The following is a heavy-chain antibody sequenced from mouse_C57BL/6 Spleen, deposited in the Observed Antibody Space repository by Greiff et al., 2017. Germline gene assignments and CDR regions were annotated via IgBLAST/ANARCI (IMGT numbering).Heavy chain of an antibody. J-gene: IGHJ4*01. V-gene: IGHV1-80*01. CDR1: GYAFSSYW. D-gene: IGHD1-1*01. Sequence: QVQPQQSGAELVKPGASVKISCKASGYAFSSYWMNWVKQRPGKGLEWIGQIYPGDGDTNYNGKFKGKATLTADKSSSTAYMQLSSLTSEDSAVYFCARATTVVDYYAMDYWGQGTSVTVSS. CDR3: ARATTVVDYYAMDY. CDR2: IYPGDGDT.